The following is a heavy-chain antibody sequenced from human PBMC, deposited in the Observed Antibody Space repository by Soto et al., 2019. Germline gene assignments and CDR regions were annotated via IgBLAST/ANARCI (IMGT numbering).Heavy chain of an antibody. Sequence: ESGGGVVQPGRSLRLSCAASGFTFSSYGMHWVRQAPGKGLEWVAVIWYDGSNKYYADSVKGRFTISRDNSKNTLYLQMNSLRAEDTAVYYCARDRALPGYYYGSGSVPTFWGQGTLVTVSS. D-gene: IGHD3-10*01. CDR1: GFTFSSYG. J-gene: IGHJ4*02. CDR2: IWYDGSNK. CDR3: ARDRALPGYYYGSGSVPTF. V-gene: IGHV3-33*01.